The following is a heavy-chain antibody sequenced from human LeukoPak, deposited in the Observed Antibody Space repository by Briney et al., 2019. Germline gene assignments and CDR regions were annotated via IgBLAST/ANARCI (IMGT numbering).Heavy chain of an antibody. J-gene: IGHJ4*02. V-gene: IGHV3-66*01. Sequence: PGGSLRLSCAASGFTVSSNYMSWVRQAPGKGLEWVSVIYSGGSTYYADTVKGRFTISRDNSKNTLYLQMNSLRAEDTAVYYCVRGHYYDSSGYYFFDYWGQGTLVTVSS. CDR2: IYSGGST. D-gene: IGHD3-22*01. CDR1: GFTVSSNY. CDR3: VRGHYYDSSGYYFFDY.